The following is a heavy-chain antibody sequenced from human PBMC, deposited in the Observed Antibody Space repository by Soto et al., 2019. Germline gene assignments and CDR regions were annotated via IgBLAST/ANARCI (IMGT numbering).Heavy chain of an antibody. J-gene: IGHJ4*02. D-gene: IGHD3-3*01. CDR3: AREFKYDYWSGYSSQGYFDY. CDR1: GASMRRRAYF. CDR2: MFVSGYINYKGGP. V-gene: IGHV4-61*08. Sequence: SETLSRTWTVCGASMRRRAYFWIWVRQRRGEGLEWIGYMFVSGYINYKGGPKYNPSLKSRVTILIDMSKNQFPLNLRSVTAADTAVYYCAREFKYDYWSGYSSQGYFDYWSQGLLVTSPQ.